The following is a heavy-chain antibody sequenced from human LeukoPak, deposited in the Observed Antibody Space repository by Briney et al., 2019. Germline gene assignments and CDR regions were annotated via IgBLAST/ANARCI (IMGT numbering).Heavy chain of an antibody. Sequence: PGGSLRLSCAASGFTFSNYWMSWVRQAPGKGLEWVANIKQDGSEKYYVDSVKGRFTISRDNSKNTLYLQMNSLRPEDTAVYYCAGGRMRTDFDYWGQGTLVTVSS. CDR2: IKQDGSEK. D-gene: IGHD1-1*01. J-gene: IGHJ4*02. CDR1: GFTFSNYW. CDR3: AGGRMRTDFDY. V-gene: IGHV3-7*01.